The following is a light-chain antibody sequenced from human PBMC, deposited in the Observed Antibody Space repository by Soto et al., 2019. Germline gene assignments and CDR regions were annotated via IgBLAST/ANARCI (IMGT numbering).Light chain of an antibody. CDR1: QSITDY. CDR2: AAS. V-gene: IGKV1-39*01. CDR3: QQRYRTPRT. Sequence: DTQMTQSPSSLSASVGDRVTITCRASQSITDYLNWYQQKPGKAPKLLIYAASSLQSGVPSRFSGSGSGTDFTLTISNLQPEDFATYYCQQRYRTPRTFGQGTKVDIK. J-gene: IGKJ1*01.